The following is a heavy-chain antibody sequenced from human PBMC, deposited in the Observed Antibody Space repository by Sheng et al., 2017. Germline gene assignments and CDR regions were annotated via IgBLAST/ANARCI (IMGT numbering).Heavy chain of an antibody. CDR2: INHSGST. V-gene: IGHV4-34*01. Sequence: QVQLQQWGAGLLKPSETLSLTCAVYGGSFSGYYWSWIRQPPGKGLEWIGEINHSGSTNYNPSLKSRVTISVDTSKNQFSLKLSSVTAADTAVYYCARGGYNWNYRGDRKNWFDPWGQGTLVTVSS. CDR3: ARGGYNWNYRGDRKNWFDP. J-gene: IGHJ5*02. CDR1: GGSFSGYY. D-gene: IGHD1-7*01.